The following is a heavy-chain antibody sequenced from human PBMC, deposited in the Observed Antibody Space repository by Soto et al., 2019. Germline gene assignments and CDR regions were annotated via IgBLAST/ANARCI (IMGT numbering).Heavy chain of an antibody. CDR2: VSPDGSIT. CDR3: ARGVNGDSDY. J-gene: IGHJ4*02. Sequence: GGSLRLSCAASGFTLSDSWMHWVRQAPGKGLVWVARVSPDGSITTYADFVKGRFTMSRDYARNTMDLQMNNLGVEDAAVYYCARGVNGDSDYWGQGTLVTVSS. D-gene: IGHD1-1*01. V-gene: IGHV3-74*01. CDR1: GFTLSDSW.